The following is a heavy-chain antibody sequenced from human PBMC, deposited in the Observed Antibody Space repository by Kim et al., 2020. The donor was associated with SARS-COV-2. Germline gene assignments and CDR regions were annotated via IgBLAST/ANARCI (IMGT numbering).Heavy chain of an antibody. D-gene: IGHD5-12*01. Sequence: GGSLRLSCAASGFTFDDYAMHWVRQAPGKGLEWVSLISWDGGSTYYADSVKGRFTISRDNSKNSLYLQMNSLRAEDTALYYCAKDITNWGWLQFDYYYGMDVWGQGTTVTVSS. V-gene: IGHV3-43D*03. CDR3: AKDITNWGWLQFDYYYGMDV. CDR1: GFTFDDYA. J-gene: IGHJ6*02. CDR2: ISWDGGST.